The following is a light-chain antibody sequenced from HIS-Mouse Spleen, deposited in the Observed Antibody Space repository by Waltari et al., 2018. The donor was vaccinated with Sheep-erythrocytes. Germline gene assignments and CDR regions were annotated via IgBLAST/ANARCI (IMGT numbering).Light chain of an antibody. CDR3: CSYAGSYNHV. J-gene: IGLJ1*01. Sequence: QSALTQPRSVSGSPGQSVTISCTGTSRDGGGYNYVSWYQQHPGNAPKLMIYDVSKRPSGVPDRFSGSKSGNTASLTISGLQAEDEADYYCCSYAGSYNHVFATGTKVTVL. CDR1: SRDGGGYNY. V-gene: IGLV2-11*01. CDR2: DVS.